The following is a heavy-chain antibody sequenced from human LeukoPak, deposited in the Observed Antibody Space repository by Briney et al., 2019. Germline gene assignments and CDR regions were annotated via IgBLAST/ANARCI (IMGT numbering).Heavy chain of an antibody. CDR2: IYPSDSDT. D-gene: IGHD4-11*01. J-gene: IGHJ4*02. Sequence: GESLKISCKGSGYSFATNWIGWVRPMPGKGLEWMGIIYPSDSDTRYSPSFQGQVTISADKSISTAYLQWSSLKASDTAMYYCATTTVTTASPFDYWGQRTLVTVSS. CDR3: ATTTVTTASPFDY. V-gene: IGHV5-51*01. CDR1: GYSFATNW.